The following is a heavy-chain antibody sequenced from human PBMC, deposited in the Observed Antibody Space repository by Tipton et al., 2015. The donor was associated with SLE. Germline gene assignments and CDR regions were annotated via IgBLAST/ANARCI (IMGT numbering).Heavy chain of an antibody. J-gene: IGHJ5*02. D-gene: IGHD3-10*01. Sequence: TLSLTCTVSDGSISSYYWSWIRQHPGKGLEWIGYIYYSGSTYYNPSLNSRLTISVDTSKNQFSLKLSSVTAADTAVYYCARVAVRAVPLLLNWFDPWGRGTLVTVSS. CDR3: ARVAVRAVPLLLNWFDP. CDR2: IYYSGST. V-gene: IGHV4-31*03. CDR1: DGSISSYY.